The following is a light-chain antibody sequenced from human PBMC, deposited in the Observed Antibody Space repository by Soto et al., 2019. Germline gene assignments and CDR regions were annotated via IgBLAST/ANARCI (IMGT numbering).Light chain of an antibody. V-gene: IGKV3-15*01. J-gene: IGKJ2*01. CDR1: QSVSNN. CDR2: GAS. CDR3: QQYNNWPLT. Sequence: EVVMTQSPATLSVSPGERATLSCRASQSVSNNLAWYQQKPGQAPRLLIYGASTRATGIPDSFSGTGSGTEFILSIGSLQPEDFAVYYCQQYNNWPLTFGQGTKWIS.